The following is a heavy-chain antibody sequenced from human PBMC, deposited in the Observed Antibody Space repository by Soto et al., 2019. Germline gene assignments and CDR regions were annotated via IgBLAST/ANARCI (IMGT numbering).Heavy chain of an antibody. CDR3: AKENRAIAAAGPHDAFDI. V-gene: IGHV3-23*01. CDR1: GFTFSSYA. J-gene: IGHJ3*02. Sequence: EVQLLESGGGLVQPGGSLRLSCAASGFTFSSYAMSWVRQAPGKGLEWVSAISGSGGSTYYADSVKGRFTISRDNSKNTLYLQMNGLRAEDTAVYYCAKENRAIAAAGPHDAFDIWGQGTMVTVSS. CDR2: ISGSGGST. D-gene: IGHD6-13*01.